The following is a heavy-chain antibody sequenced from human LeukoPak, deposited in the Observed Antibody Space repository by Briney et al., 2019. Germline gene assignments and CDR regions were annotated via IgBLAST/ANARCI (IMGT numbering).Heavy chain of an antibody. CDR3: ARVGNYYDSSGYWNY. J-gene: IGHJ4*02. V-gene: IGHV1-2*02. CDR2: INPNSGGT. D-gene: IGHD3-22*01. CDR1: GYTFTSYY. Sequence: ASVKVSCKASGYTFTSYYMHWVRQAPGQGLEWMGWINPNSGGTNYAQKFQGRVTMTRDTSISTAYMELSRLRSDDTAVYYCARVGNYYDSSGYWNYWGQGTLVTVSS.